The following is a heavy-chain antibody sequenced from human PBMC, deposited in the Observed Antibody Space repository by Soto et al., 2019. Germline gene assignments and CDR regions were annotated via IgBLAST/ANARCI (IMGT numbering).Heavy chain of an antibody. V-gene: IGHV1-18*01. CDR2: ISAYNGNT. Sequence: ASVKVSFKASGYTFTSYGISWVRQAPGQGLEWMGWISAYNGNTNYAQKLQGRVTMTTDTSTSTAYMELRSLRSDDTAVYYCARAPKYYYDSSGYFSWGQGTLVTVSS. CDR3: ARAPKYYYDSSGYFS. D-gene: IGHD3-22*01. J-gene: IGHJ5*02. CDR1: GYTFTSYG.